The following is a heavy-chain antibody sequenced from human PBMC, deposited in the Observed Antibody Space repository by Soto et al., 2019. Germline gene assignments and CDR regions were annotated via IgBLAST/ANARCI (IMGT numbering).Heavy chain of an antibody. Sequence: SLRLSCTASGFIVSDTYVNWVRQAPGKGLEWVSVISNRGDTHYADSVRGRFSLSRDISDNTLHLQMNNLRVEDTAVYYRAREPRYCRGGSCSITGDAYDIWGQGTMVTVSS. CDR1: GFIVSDTY. V-gene: IGHV3-66*01. CDR2: ISNRGDT. CDR3: AREPRYCRGGSCSITGDAYDI. J-gene: IGHJ3*02. D-gene: IGHD2-15*01.